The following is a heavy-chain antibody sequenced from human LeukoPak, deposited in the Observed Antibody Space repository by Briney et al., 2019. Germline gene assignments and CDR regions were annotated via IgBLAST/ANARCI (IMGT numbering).Heavy chain of an antibody. CDR2: IYYSGST. J-gene: IGHJ2*01. V-gene: IGHV4-59*01. CDR3: ARATHSPMTTVTIGGVWYFDL. CDR1: GGSISSYY. Sequence: SETLSLTCTGSGGSISSYYWSWIRQPPGKGLEWIGYIYYSGSTNYKPSLKSRVTISVDTSKNQFSLKLSSVTAADTAVYYCARATHSPMTTVTIGGVWYFDLWGRGTLVTVSS. D-gene: IGHD4-17*01.